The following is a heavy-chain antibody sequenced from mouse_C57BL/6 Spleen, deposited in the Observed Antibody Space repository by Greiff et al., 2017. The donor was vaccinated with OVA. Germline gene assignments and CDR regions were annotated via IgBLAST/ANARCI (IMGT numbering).Heavy chain of an antibody. CDR3: AIYCSNCGGYAMDD. CDR1: GYSITSGYY. Sequence: VQLKESGPGLVKPSQSLSLTCSVTGYSITSGYYWNWIRQFPGNKLEWMGYISYDGSNNYNPSLKNRISITRDTSKNQFFLKLNSVTTEDTATYYCAIYCSNCGGYAMDDWGQGTSVTVSS. V-gene: IGHV3-6*01. D-gene: IGHD2-5*01. CDR2: ISYDGSN. J-gene: IGHJ4*01.